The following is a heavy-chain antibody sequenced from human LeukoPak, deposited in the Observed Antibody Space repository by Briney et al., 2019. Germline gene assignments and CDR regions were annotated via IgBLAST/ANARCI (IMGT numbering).Heavy chain of an antibody. CDR3: ARRALAGYWFDP. D-gene: IGHD6-19*01. Sequence: SETLSLTRAVSGDSISSGAYSWSWIRQIPGRGLEWIGYIYRSGSTYYNPSLKSRVALSLDRSQNQFSLSVSSVTAADTAVYYCARRALAGYWFDPWGQGTLVTVSS. V-gene: IGHV4-30-2*01. CDR2: IYRSGST. J-gene: IGHJ5*02. CDR1: GDSISSGAYS.